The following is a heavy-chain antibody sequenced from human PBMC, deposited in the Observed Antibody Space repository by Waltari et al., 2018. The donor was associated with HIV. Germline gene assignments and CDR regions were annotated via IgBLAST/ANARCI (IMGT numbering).Heavy chain of an antibody. V-gene: IGHV1-2*02. J-gene: IGHJ4*02. Sequence: QVQLVQSGAEVKKPGASVKVSCKASGYTFTGYYMHWVRQAPGQGLEWMGWINPNSGGTNHAQKFQGRVTMTRDTSISTAYMELSRLRSDDTAVYYCARDEAQVLRAMGYWGQGTLVTVSS. D-gene: IGHD3-16*01. CDR1: GYTFTGYY. CDR3: ARDEAQVLRAMGY. CDR2: INPNSGGT.